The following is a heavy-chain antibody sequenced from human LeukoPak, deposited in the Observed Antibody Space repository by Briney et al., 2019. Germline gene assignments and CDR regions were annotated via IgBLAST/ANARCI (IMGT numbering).Heavy chain of an antibody. CDR3: VRGGYYYGPSD. CDR2: TYTSGSI. D-gene: IGHD3-10*01. Sequence: PSETLSLTCTVSGGSISSYYWSWIRQPAGKGLEWIGRTYTSGSINYNPSLKSRVTMSVDTSKNQFSLKLRSVTAADTAVYYCVRGGYYYGPSDWGQGTLVTVSP. V-gene: IGHV4-4*07. J-gene: IGHJ4*02. CDR1: GGSISSYY.